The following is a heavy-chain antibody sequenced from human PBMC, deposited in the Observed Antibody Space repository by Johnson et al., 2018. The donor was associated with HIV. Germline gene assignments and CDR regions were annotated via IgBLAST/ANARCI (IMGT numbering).Heavy chain of an antibody. CDR2: ISGSGGST. V-gene: IGHV3-23*04. J-gene: IGHJ3*02. CDR1: GFTFSSYA. D-gene: IGHD3-22*01. Sequence: VQLVESGGGLVQPGVSLRLSCAASGFTFSSYAMSWVRQAPGKGLEWVSAISGSGGSTYYADSVKGRFTISRDNSKNTLYLQMNSLRAEDTAVYYCARVAYYESSGYLGVYAFDIWGQGTMVTVSS. CDR3: ARVAYYESSGYLGVYAFDI.